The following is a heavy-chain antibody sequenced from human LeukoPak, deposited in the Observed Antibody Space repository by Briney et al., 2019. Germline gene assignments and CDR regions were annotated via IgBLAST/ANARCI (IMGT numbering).Heavy chain of an antibody. J-gene: IGHJ4*02. CDR1: GYSFTNYW. CDR3: TRHTDIYASPDY. V-gene: IGHV5-51*01. D-gene: IGHD3-10*01. Sequence: GESLKISCKGSGYSFTNYWIGWVRQMPGTGLEWMGIVFPGDSGTRYSPSFQGQVTISADKSISTAYLQWSSLKASDTAMFYCTRHTDIYASPDYWGQGTLVTVSS. CDR2: VFPGDSGT.